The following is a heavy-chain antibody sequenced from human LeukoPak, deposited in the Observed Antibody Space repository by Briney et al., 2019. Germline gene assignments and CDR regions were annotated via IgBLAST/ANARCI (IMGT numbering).Heavy chain of an antibody. J-gene: IGHJ5*02. CDR2: ISSSGSTI. CDR3: ARRTGTTISWFDP. Sequence: GGSLRLSCAAFGFTFSSYEMNWVRQAPGKGLEWVSYISSSGSTIYYADSVKGRFTISRDNAKNSLYLQMNSLRAEDTAVYYCARRTGTTISWFDPWGQGTLVTVSS. D-gene: IGHD1-7*01. CDR1: GFTFSSYE. V-gene: IGHV3-48*03.